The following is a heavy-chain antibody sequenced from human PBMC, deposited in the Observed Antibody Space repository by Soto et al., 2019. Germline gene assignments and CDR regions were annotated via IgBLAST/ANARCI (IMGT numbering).Heavy chain of an antibody. CDR2: INHSGST. D-gene: IGHD2-15*01. CDR3: ANLYCSGGSCNPGSGTHDY. CDR1: GGSFSGYY. Sequence: SEALSLTCAVYGGSFSGYYWSWIRQPPGKGLEWIGEINHSGSTNYNPSLKSRVTVSVDTSKNQFSLKLSSVTAADTAVYYCANLYCSGGSCNPGSGTHDYWGQGTLVTVSS. J-gene: IGHJ4*02. V-gene: IGHV4-34*01.